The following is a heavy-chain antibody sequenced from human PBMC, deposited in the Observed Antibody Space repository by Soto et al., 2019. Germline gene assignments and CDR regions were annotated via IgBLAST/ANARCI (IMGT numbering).Heavy chain of an antibody. CDR3: ARVQYYGSGRPNDY. CDR2: IYYSGST. D-gene: IGHD3-10*01. V-gene: IGHV4-39*01. CDR1: GGSISSSSYY. J-gene: IGHJ4*02. Sequence: SETLSLTCTVSGGSISSSSYYWGWIRQPPGKGLEWIGSIYYSGSTYYNPSLKSRVTISVDTSKNQFSLKLSSVTAADTAVHYCARVQYYGSGRPNDYWGQGTLVTVSS.